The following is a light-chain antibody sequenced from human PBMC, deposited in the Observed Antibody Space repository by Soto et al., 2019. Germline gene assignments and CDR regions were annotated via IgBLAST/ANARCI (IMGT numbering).Light chain of an antibody. CDR3: HHRSNWPPVFT. V-gene: IGKV3-11*01. Sequence: VLTQSPATLSLSPGERATLSCTASQGVSYYLAWYQHKPGQAPRLLLFDASKRAPGVPARFSGSGSSTDFTLTISSLEPEDFGVYYCHHRSNWPPVFTFGPGTTVDFK. J-gene: IGKJ3*01. CDR1: QGVSYY. CDR2: DAS.